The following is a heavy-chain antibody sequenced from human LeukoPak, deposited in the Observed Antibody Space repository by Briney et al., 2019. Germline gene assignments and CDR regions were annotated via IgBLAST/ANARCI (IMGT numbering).Heavy chain of an antibody. V-gene: IGHV4-34*01. CDR1: GGSFSGYY. J-gene: IGHJ5*02. Sequence: SETLSLTCAVYGGSFSGYYWSWIRQPPGKGLXXXXXINHSGSTNYNPSLKSRVTISVDTSKNQFSLKLSSVTAADTAVYHCARASDYGDYDNWFDPWGQGTLVTVSS. D-gene: IGHD4-17*01. CDR3: ARASDYGDYDNWFDP. CDR2: INHSGST.